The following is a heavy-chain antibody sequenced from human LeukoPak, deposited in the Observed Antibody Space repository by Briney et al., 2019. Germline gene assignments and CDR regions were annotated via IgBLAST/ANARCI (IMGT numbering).Heavy chain of an antibody. CDR2: INPNSGGT. V-gene: IGHV1-2*02. Sequence: ASVMVSCKASGYTFTGYYMHWVRQAPGQGLEWMGWINPNSGGTNYAQKFQGRVTMTRDTSISTAYMELSRLRSDDAAVYYCARDQDYYDSSGYFRFDPWGQGTLVTVSS. J-gene: IGHJ5*02. CDR1: GYTFTGYY. CDR3: ARDQDYYDSSGYFRFDP. D-gene: IGHD3-22*01.